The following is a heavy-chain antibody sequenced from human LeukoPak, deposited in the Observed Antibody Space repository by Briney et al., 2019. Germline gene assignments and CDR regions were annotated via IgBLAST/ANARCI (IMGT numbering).Heavy chain of an antibody. CDR3: AKGKYGDEFEFAFDI. J-gene: IGHJ3*02. D-gene: IGHD4-17*01. CDR2: ISGSGGST. CDR1: GFTFSSYA. Sequence: GGSLRLSCAASGFTFSSYAMSWVRQAPGKGLEWVSAISGSGGSTYYADSVKGRFTISRDNSKNTLYLHMNSLRAEDTAVYYCAKGKYGDEFEFAFDIWGQGTMVTVSS. V-gene: IGHV3-23*01.